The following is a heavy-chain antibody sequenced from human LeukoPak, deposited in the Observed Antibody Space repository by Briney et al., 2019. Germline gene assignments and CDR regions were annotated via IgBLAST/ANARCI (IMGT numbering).Heavy chain of an antibody. V-gene: IGHV3-7*01. Sequence: HAGGSLRLSCEASGFTFSDYWMSWVRQTPGKGLEWVASIKQDGNEKRFVDSVKGRFTISRGDAKNSLYLQLNSLRDEDTAVYYCARDSRYSSDYWGQGTLVTVSS. J-gene: IGHJ4*02. CDR2: IKQDGNEK. CDR3: ARDSRYSSDY. CDR1: GFTFSDYW.